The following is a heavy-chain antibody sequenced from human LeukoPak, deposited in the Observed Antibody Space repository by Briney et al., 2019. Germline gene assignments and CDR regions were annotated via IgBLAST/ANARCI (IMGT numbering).Heavy chain of an antibody. Sequence: LETLSLTCTVSGGSISSYYWSWIRQPPGKGLEWIGYIYYSGSTNYNPSLKSRVTISVDTSKNQFSLKLSSVTAADTAVYYCARGSGYDILTGYYKSGFDIWGQGTMVTVSS. CDR3: ARGSGYDILTGYYKSGFDI. J-gene: IGHJ3*02. V-gene: IGHV4-59*01. D-gene: IGHD3-9*01. CDR2: IYYSGST. CDR1: GGSISSYY.